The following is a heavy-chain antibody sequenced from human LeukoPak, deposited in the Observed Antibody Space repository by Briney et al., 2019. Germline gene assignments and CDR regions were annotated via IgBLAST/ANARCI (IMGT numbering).Heavy chain of an antibody. D-gene: IGHD3-9*01. J-gene: IGHJ4*02. Sequence: GGSLRLSCAASGFTFSSYAVSWVRQAPGKGLEWGSAISGSGGSTYYADSVKGRFTISRDNAKNSLYLQMNSLRAEDTAVYYCARDSWYDILTGYYYYFDYWGQGTLVTVSS. V-gene: IGHV3-23*01. CDR3: ARDSWYDILTGYYYYFDY. CDR2: ISGSGGST. CDR1: GFTFSSYA.